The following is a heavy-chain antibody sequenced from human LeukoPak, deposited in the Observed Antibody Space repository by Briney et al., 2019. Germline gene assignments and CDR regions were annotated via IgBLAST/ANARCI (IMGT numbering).Heavy chain of an antibody. CDR3: ARDSSSGWYAPDY. V-gene: IGHV1-2*02. CDR2: INPNSGGT. CDR1: GYTFTGYY. D-gene: IGHD6-19*01. J-gene: IGHJ4*02. Sequence: GASLKVSCKASGYTFTGYYMHWVRQAPGQGLEWMGWINPNSGGTNYAQKFQGRVTMTRDTSISTAYMELSRLRSDDTAVYYCARDSSSGWYAPDYWGQGTLVTVSS.